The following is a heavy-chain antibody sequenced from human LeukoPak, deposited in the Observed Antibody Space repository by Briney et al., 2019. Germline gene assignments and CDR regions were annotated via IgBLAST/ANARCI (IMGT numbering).Heavy chain of an antibody. D-gene: IGHD6-19*01. CDR1: GGSISSSSYY. Sequence: SEALSLTCTVSGGSISSSSYYWGWIRQPPGKGLEWIGSMYYSGSTYYNPSLKSRVTISVDTSQSQFSLKLRSVTAADTAVYYCARVSGWNPLQAAHLDYWGQGTLVTVSS. V-gene: IGHV4-39*07. J-gene: IGHJ4*02. CDR2: MYYSGST. CDR3: ARVSGWNPLQAAHLDY.